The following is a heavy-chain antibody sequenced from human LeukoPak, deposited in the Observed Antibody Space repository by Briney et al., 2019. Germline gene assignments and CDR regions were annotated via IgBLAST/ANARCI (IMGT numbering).Heavy chain of an antibody. CDR1: GGSISSGGYY. CDR3: ARGSGYGSLYYYGMDV. J-gene: IGHJ6*02. V-gene: IGHV4-31*03. CDR2: IYYSGST. Sequence: SETLSLTCTVSGGSISSGGYYWSWIRQHPGKGLEWIGYIYYSGSTYYNPSLKSRVTISVDTSKNQFSLKLSSVTAADTAVYYCARGSGYGSLYYYGMDVWGQGTTVTVSS. D-gene: IGHD5-12*01.